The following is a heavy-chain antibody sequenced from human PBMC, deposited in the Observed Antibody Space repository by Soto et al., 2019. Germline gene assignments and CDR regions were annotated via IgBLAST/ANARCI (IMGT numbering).Heavy chain of an antibody. D-gene: IGHD3-10*01. CDR3: ARASDSGSSYSPADS. CDR1: GYSFTSYW. Sequence: PGESLKISCKGSGYSFTSYWIGWLRQMPGKGLEWMGIIYPGDSDTRYSPSFQGQVTISADKSISTAYLQWSSLKASDTAMYYCARASDSGSSYSPADSWGQGTLVTVSS. CDR2: IYPGDSDT. J-gene: IGHJ4*02. V-gene: IGHV5-51*01.